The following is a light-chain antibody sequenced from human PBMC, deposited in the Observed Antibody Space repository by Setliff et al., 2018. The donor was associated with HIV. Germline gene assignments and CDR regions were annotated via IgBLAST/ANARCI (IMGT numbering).Light chain of an antibody. CDR2: EVS. CDR1: SSDVGGYPY. V-gene: IGLV2-14*01. CDR3: SSYTTSSTYV. J-gene: IGLJ1*01. Sequence: QSALTQPASVSGSPGQSVTISCTGTSSDVGGYPYVSWYQQYPGKVPKLMIYEVSNRPSGVSNRFSGSKSGNTASLTISGLQAEDEADYYCSSYTTSSTYVFGTGTKVTV.